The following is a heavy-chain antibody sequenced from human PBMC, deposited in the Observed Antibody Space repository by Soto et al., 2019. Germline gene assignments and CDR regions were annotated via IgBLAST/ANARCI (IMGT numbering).Heavy chain of an antibody. CDR2: IKPDGSEK. CDR3: ARDRGYCSGGTCYSVLDY. J-gene: IGHJ4*02. CDR1: GFTFSTYY. Sequence: PGGSLRLSCAASGFTFSTYYMNWVRQAPGKGLEWVANIKPDGSEKNYVDSVKGRFTISRDNAKSSLYLQMNSLRAGDTAFYYCARDRGYCSGGTCYSVLDYWGQGILVTVSS. V-gene: IGHV3-7*01. D-gene: IGHD2-15*01.